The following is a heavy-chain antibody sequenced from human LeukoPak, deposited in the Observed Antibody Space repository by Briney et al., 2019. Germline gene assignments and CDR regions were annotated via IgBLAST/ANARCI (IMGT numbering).Heavy chain of an antibody. CDR3: ARDGGLYYDILTGYSPGDYMDV. V-gene: IGHV1-18*01. D-gene: IGHD3-9*01. Sequence: ASVKVSCKASGYTFTSYGISWVRQAPGQGLEWMGWISAYNGNTNYAQKLQGRVTMTTDTSTSTAYMELRSLRSDDTAVYYCARDGGLYYDILTGYSPGDYMDVWGKGTTVTISS. CDR1: GYTFTSYG. CDR2: ISAYNGNT. J-gene: IGHJ6*03.